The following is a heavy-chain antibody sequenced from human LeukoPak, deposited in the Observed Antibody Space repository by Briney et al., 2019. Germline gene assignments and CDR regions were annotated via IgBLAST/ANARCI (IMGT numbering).Heavy chain of an antibody. Sequence: PGGSLRLSCAGSGFTFSTYAMSWVRQAPGKGLEWVSSISGSGDSTYYADSVKGRFTISRDNSKNTLFLQMNSLRVEDTAVYYCAKVGIGSSWYFFDYWGQGTLVTVSS. J-gene: IGHJ4*02. D-gene: IGHD6-13*01. V-gene: IGHV3-23*01. CDR2: ISGSGDST. CDR1: GFTFSTYA. CDR3: AKVGIGSSWYFFDY.